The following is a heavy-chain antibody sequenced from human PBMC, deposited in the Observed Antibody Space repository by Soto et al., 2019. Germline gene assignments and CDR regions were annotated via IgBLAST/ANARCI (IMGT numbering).Heavy chain of an antibody. J-gene: IGHJ4*02. CDR3: AHAGDYDLLTFDH. Sequence: QITLKESGPTLVRPAQTLTLTCDSSGFSLSTYHMGVAWIRQPPGKALEWLALIYWDDDKRYSPSLKDRLAISKGTSSNQVVLPITNVDPGDTATYFCAHAGDYDLLTFDHWGPGTLVTVSS. CDR2: IYWDDDK. CDR1: GFSLSTYHMG. D-gene: IGHD4-17*01. V-gene: IGHV2-5*02.